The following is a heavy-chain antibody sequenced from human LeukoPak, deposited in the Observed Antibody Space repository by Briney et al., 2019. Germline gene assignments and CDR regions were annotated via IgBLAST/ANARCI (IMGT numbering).Heavy chain of an antibody. D-gene: IGHD3-10*01. CDR1: GDSVSSNSAA. CDR2: TYYRSKWYN. V-gene: IGHV6-1*01. Sequence: SQTLSLTCAISGDSVSSNSAAWNWIRQSPSRGLEWLGRTYYRSKWYNDYAVSVKSRITINPDTSKNQFSLQLNSVTPEDTAVYYCARVAYGSGSYYGALYYGMDVWGQGTTVTVSS. CDR3: ARVAYGSGSYYGALYYGMDV. J-gene: IGHJ6*02.